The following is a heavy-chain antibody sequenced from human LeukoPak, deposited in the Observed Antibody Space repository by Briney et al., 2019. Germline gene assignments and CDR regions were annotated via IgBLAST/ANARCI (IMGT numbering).Heavy chain of an antibody. V-gene: IGHV3-23*01. D-gene: IGHD3-22*01. CDR2: ISGSGGST. Sequence: GGSLRLSCAASGFTFSSYAMSWVRQAPGKGLEWVSAISGSGGSTYYADSVKGRFTISRDNSKNTLYLQMNSLRAEDTAVYYRAKGGYYDSSGGDYWGQGTLVTVSS. CDR1: GFTFSSYA. CDR3: AKGGYYDSSGGDY. J-gene: IGHJ4*02.